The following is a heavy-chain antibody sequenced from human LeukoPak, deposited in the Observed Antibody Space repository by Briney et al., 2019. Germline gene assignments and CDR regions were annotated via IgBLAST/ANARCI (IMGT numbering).Heavy chain of an antibody. CDR2: INYSGRT. Sequence: SETLSLTCTVSGGSISNYYWTWIRQPPGKGPEWIGEINYSGRTNYNPSLKSRVTISVDTSRNQFSLKVSSVTAADTAVYYCARGPSERYYESSGYYYFDYWGQGTLVTVSS. V-gene: IGHV4-34*01. CDR1: GGSISNYY. J-gene: IGHJ4*02. CDR3: ARGPSERYYESSGYYYFDY. D-gene: IGHD3-22*01.